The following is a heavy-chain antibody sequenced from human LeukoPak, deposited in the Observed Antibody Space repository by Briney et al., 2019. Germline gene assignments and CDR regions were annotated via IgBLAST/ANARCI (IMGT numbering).Heavy chain of an antibody. Sequence: PGGSLRLSCAASGFTFSSYWMSWVRQAPGKGLEWVANIKQDGSEKYYVDSVKGRFTISRDNAKNSLYLQMNSLRAEDTAVYYCARDRVIAYYYGMGVWGQGTTVTVSS. J-gene: IGHJ6*02. CDR1: GFTFSSYW. CDR2: IKQDGSEK. D-gene: IGHD2-21*01. CDR3: ARDRVIAYYYGMGV. V-gene: IGHV3-7*01.